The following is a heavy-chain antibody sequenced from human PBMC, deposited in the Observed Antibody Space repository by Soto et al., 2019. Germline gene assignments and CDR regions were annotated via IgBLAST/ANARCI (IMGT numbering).Heavy chain of an antibody. D-gene: IGHD4-17*01. CDR1: GGSISSSSYY. Sequence: SETLSLTCTVSGGSISSSSYYWGWIRQPPGKGLEWIGSIYYSGSTYYNPSLKSRVTLSVDTSKNQFSLKLSSVTAADTAVYYCARHQPGAYGDLKMTRFDYWGQGTLVTVSS. V-gene: IGHV4-39*01. CDR3: ARHQPGAYGDLKMTRFDY. J-gene: IGHJ4*02. CDR2: IYYSGST.